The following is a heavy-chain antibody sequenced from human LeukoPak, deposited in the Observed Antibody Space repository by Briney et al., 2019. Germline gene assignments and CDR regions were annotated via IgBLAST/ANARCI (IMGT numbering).Heavy chain of an antibody. CDR2: INPNSGGT. Sequence: ASVKVSCKASGYTFTGYYMHWVRQAPGQGLEWMGWINPNSGGTNYAQKFRGWVTMTRDTSISTAYMELSRLRSDDTAVYYCARHYYDSSGYYHFDYWGQGTLVTVSS. J-gene: IGHJ4*02. D-gene: IGHD3-22*01. CDR3: ARHYYDSSGYYHFDY. V-gene: IGHV1-2*04. CDR1: GYTFTGYY.